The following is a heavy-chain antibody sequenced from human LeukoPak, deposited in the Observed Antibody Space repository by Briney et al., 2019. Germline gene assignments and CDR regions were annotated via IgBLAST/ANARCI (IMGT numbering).Heavy chain of an antibody. CDR3: ARERIFGVVTHGAFDI. CDR1: GGSISSYY. D-gene: IGHD3-3*01. V-gene: IGHV4-59*01. J-gene: IGHJ3*02. CDR2: IYYSGST. Sequence: SETLSLTCTVSGGSISSYYWSWIRQPPGKGLEWIGYIYYSGSTNYNPSLKSRVTISVDTSKNQFSLKLSSVTAADTAVYYCARERIFGVVTHGAFDIWGQGTMVTVSS.